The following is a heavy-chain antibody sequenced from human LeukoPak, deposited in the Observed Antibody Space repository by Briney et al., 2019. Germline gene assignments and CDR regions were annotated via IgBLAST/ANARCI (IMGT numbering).Heavy chain of an antibody. D-gene: IGHD3-10*01. CDR3: AIISVIGLYFDF. J-gene: IGHJ4*02. V-gene: IGHV4-38-2*02. CDR1: GYSISSGYH. Sequence: SETLSLTCTVSGYSISSGYHWGWIRQPPGKGLEWIGSIYHSGSTYYNPSLKSRVTISVDTSKNQFSLKLRSVTAADTAVYYCAIISVIGLYFDFWGQGTLVTVSS. CDR2: IYHSGST.